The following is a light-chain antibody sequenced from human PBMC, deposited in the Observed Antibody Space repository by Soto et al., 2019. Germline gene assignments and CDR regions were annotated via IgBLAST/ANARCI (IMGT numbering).Light chain of an antibody. CDR3: QQYNTHSGT. CDR2: DAS. Sequence: DIPMTQSPSTLSASLGDRVTITCRASQTVNAWLAWYQHKPGKAPKPLIYDASSLESGVPARFSGSGSGTKFILTISSLQPDDVGTYYYQQYNTHSGTFGQGTKVEIK. J-gene: IGKJ1*01. V-gene: IGKV1-5*01. CDR1: QTVNAW.